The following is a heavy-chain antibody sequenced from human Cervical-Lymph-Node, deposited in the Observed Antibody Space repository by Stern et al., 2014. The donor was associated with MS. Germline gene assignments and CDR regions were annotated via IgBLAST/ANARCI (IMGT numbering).Heavy chain of an antibody. Sequence: QVQLVQSGAEVRKPGASVKVSCKASGYTFTGYYIHWMRQAPGQGLEWRGWINPNTGTTHYAQGFQGRVTMTGDTSTSTVYVDLSRLTSDDTATYYCAREKYSRGWYRNENYFDPWGQGTLVTVSS. CDR2: INPNTGTT. J-gene: IGHJ5*02. CDR3: AREKYSRGWYRNENYFDP. CDR1: GYTFTGYY. V-gene: IGHV1-2*02. D-gene: IGHD6-19*01.